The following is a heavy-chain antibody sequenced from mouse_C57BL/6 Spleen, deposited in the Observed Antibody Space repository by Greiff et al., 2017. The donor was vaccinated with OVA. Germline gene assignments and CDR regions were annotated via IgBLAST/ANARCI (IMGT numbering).Heavy chain of an antibody. Sequence: DVQLQQSVAELVRPGASVKLSCTASGFNIKNTYMHWVKQRPEQGLEWIGRIDPANGNTKYAPKFQGKATITADTSSNTAYLQLSSLTSEDSAVYYCAREAYYGSSYWYFDVWGTGTTVTVSS. CDR2: IDPANGNT. CDR1: GFNIKNTY. J-gene: IGHJ1*03. D-gene: IGHD1-1*01. V-gene: IGHV14-3*01. CDR3: AREAYYGSSYWYFDV.